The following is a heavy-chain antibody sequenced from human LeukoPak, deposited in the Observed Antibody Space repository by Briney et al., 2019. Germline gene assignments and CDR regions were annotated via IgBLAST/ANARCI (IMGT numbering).Heavy chain of an antibody. D-gene: IGHD4-17*01. V-gene: IGHV1-8*01. CDR3: ARAVNYFDYVTTRFDY. CDR2: MNPNSGNT. CDR1: GYTFSIHD. J-gene: IGHJ4*02. Sequence: GASVTVSCKASGYTFSIHDINWVRQAPAQGLEWMGWMNPNSGNTGYAQKFQGRVTITRNTSISTAYMELTSLRSEDTAVYYCARAVNYFDYVTTRFDYWGQGTLVTVSS.